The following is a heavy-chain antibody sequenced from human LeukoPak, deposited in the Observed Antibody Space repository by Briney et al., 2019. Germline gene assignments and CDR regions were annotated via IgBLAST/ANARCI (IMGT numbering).Heavy chain of an antibody. D-gene: IGHD5-18*01. J-gene: IGHJ4*02. CDR2: INAGNGNT. V-gene: IGHV1-3*01. CDR3: ARVVDVNSYGLFDY. CDR1: GYTFTSYA. Sequence: ASVKVSCKASGYTFTSYAMHWVRQAPGQRLEWMGWINAGNGNTKYSQKFQGRVTVTRDTSASTAYMELSSLRSEDTAVYYCARVVDVNSYGLFDYWGQGTLVTVSS.